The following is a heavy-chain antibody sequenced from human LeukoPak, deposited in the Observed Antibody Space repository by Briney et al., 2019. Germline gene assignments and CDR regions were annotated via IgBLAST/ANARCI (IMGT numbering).Heavy chain of an antibody. Sequence: GASVKVSCKASGYTFTGYCMDWVRQAPGQGLEWMVWMSANSCGTTCAQKFQGRVPMTRHTSISTAYMELSRLRSDDTAVYYCARGPHWDPHFDYWGQGTLLTVSS. V-gene: IGHV1-2*02. CDR1: GYTFTGYC. D-gene: IGHD7-27*01. CDR2: MSANSCGT. CDR3: ARGPHWDPHFDY. J-gene: IGHJ4*02.